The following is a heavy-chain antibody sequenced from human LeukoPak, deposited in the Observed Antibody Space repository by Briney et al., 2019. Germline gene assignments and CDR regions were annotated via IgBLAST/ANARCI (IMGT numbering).Heavy chain of an antibody. CDR1: GGSISSSSYY. CDR3: ARDEGSSYPFDY. V-gene: IGHV4-39*07. CDR2: IYYSGST. J-gene: IGHJ4*02. Sequence: SETLSLTCSVSGGSISSSSYYWGWIRQPPGKGLEWIGSIYYSGSTYYNPSLKSRVTISLDTSKNQFSLNLSSVTAADTAVYFCARDEGSSYPFDYWGQGTLVTVSS. D-gene: IGHD2-2*01.